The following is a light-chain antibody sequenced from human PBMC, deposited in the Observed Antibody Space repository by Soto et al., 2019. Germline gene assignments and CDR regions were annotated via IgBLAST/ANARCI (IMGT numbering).Light chain of an antibody. CDR2: GAS. J-gene: IGKJ2*01. V-gene: IGKV3-15*01. CDR1: QSVSSN. CDR3: QQYNDWPYT. Sequence: EIVMTQSPATLSVSPGERATLSCRASQSVSSNLAWYQQKPGQAPRLLIYGASTRATGIPARFSGSGSGTEFTLTISSLQSEDLAVYYCQQYNDWPYTLGQGTKLEIK.